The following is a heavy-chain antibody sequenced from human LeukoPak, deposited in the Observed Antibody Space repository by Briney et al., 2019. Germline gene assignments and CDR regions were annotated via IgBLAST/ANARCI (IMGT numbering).Heavy chain of an antibody. CDR1: GFTFTSYS. CDR2: ISYDGSNK. CDR3: ARSGRPYYYYYYMDV. J-gene: IGHJ6*03. V-gene: IGHV3-30*03. Sequence: SLRLSCAASGFTFTSYSMNWVRQAPGKGREWGAVISYDGSNKYYADSVKGRFTISRDNSKNTLYLQMNSLRAEDTAVYYCARSGRPYYYYYYMDVWGKGTTVTVSS.